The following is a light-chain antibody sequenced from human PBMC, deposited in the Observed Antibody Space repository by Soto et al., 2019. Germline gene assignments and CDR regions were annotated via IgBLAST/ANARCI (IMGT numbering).Light chain of an antibody. CDR2: LEGSGSY. V-gene: IGLV4-60*02. CDR3: ETWDSNTYV. CDR1: SGHSSYI. Sequence: QSVLTHSSSASASLGSSVSLTCTLSSGHSSYIIAWHQQQPGKAPRYLMKLEGSGSYNKGSGVPDRFSGSSSGADRYLTISNLQFEDEADYYCETWDSNTYVFGTGTKVTVL. J-gene: IGLJ1*01.